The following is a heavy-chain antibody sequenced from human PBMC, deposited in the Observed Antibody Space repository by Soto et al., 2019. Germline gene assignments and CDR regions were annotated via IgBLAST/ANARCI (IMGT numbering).Heavy chain of an antibody. Sequence: QVQLVESGGGVVQPGKSLRLSCAASGCTFSTYGMLWVRQAPGKGLEWVAVIWYDGSNKYHGDSLKGRFTISRDNSKNTLYLQINNLRAEDTAVYYCGRDGALGDTAVVDSWGQGTLVTVSS. CDR3: GRDGALGDTAVVDS. CDR1: GCTFSTYG. CDR2: IWYDGSNK. D-gene: IGHD5-18*01. V-gene: IGHV3-33*01. J-gene: IGHJ4*02.